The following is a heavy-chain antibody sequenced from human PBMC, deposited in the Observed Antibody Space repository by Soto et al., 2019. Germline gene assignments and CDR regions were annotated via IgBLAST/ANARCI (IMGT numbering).Heavy chain of an antibody. CDR2: IYDRGST. Sequence: SDALSLTCTASLGSIGRSSYYWRWIRQPAGTGLEWLGSIYDRGSTYSNPSLKSRLTTSVDTSKNQFSLKLTSVTAADTAVYYCARLVYDSSGYRPGWGEGTLVT. J-gene: IGHJ4*02. CDR3: ARLVYDSSGYRPG. V-gene: IGHV4-39*01. D-gene: IGHD3-22*01. CDR1: LGSIGRSSYY.